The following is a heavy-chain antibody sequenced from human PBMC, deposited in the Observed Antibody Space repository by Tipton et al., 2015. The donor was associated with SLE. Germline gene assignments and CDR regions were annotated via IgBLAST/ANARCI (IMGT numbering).Heavy chain of an antibody. CDR2: IYYSGST. CDR1: GGSISRGGYI. Sequence: TLSLTCTVSGGSISRGGYIWSWIRQPPGKGLEWIGYIYYSGSTYYNPSLKSRVTISVDTSKNQFSLKLSSVTAADTAVYYCARREYSTSSEEYWGQGTLVTVSS. J-gene: IGHJ4*02. V-gene: IGHV4-30-4*01. D-gene: IGHD6-6*01. CDR3: ARREYSTSSEEY.